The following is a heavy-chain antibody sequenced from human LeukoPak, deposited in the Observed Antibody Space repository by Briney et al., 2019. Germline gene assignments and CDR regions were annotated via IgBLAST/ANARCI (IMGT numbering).Heavy chain of an antibody. CDR3: ASSESSWYYFDY. J-gene: IGHJ4*02. Sequence: SVKVSCKASGGTFSSYAISWVRQAPGQGLEWMGGIIPIFGTANYAQKFQGRVTITTDESTSTAYMELSSLRSEDTAVYYCASSESSWYYFDYWGQGTLVPSPQ. D-gene: IGHD6-13*01. V-gene: IGHV1-69*05. CDR2: IIPIFGTA. CDR1: GGTFSSYA.